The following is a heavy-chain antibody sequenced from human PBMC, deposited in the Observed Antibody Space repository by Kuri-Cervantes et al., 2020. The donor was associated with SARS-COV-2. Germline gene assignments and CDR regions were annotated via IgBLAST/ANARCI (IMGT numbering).Heavy chain of an antibody. CDR3: ARALTGEVDDY. J-gene: IGHJ4*02. D-gene: IGHD3-10*01. CDR1: GGSISSGGYY. Sequence: SCTVSGGSISSGGYYWSWIRQPPGKGLEWIGYIYHSGSTYYNPSLKSRVTISVDTSKNQFSLKLSSVTAADTAVYYCARALTGEVDDYWGQGTLVTVSS. CDR2: IYHSGST. V-gene: IGHV4-30-2*01.